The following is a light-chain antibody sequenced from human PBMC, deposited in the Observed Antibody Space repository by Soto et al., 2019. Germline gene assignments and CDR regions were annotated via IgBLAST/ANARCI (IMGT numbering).Light chain of an antibody. CDR2: DVS. J-gene: IGLJ2*01. V-gene: IGLV2-14*01. Sequence: QSALTQPASVSGSPGQSITISCTGTSSDVGGYNYVSWYQQHPGKAPKLMIYDVSNRPSVVSYRFSGSKSGNTASLTISGLQAEDESDYYCSSYTSSSTAVVFGGGTKLTVL. CDR3: SSYTSSSTAVV. CDR1: SSDVGGYNY.